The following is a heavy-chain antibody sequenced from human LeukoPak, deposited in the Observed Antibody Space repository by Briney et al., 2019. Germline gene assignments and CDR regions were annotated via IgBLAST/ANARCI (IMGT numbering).Heavy chain of an antibody. V-gene: IGHV1-46*01. Sequence: ASVKVSCKASGYTFTSYDINWVRQATGQGLEWMGIINPSGGSTSYAQKFQGRVTMTRDTSTSTVYMELSSLRSEDTAVYYCAREDTPKIDYWGQGTLVTVSS. J-gene: IGHJ4*02. CDR1: GYTFTSYD. CDR2: INPSGGST. CDR3: AREDTPKIDY. D-gene: IGHD5-18*01.